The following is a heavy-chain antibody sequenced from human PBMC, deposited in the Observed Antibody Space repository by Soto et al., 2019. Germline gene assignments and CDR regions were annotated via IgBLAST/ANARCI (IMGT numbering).Heavy chain of an antibody. J-gene: IGHJ4*02. Sequence: GGSLRLSCAASGFTFSSYAMSWVRQAPGKGLEWVSAISGSGGSTYYADSVKGRFTISRDNSKNTLYLQMNSLRAEDTAVYYCAKAGGGFPLQASGYWGQGTLVTVSS. D-gene: IGHD3-16*01. CDR3: AKAGGGFPLQASGY. V-gene: IGHV3-23*01. CDR1: GFTFSSYA. CDR2: ISGSGGST.